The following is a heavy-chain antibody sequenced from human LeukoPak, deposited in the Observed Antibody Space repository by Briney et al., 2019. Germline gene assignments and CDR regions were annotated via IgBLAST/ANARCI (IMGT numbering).Heavy chain of an antibody. CDR3: GYDNSPGGLEY. J-gene: IGHJ4*02. CDR1: GFTFDDYA. V-gene: IGHV3-9*01. CDR2: IYGKTGGV. Sequence: PGGSLRLPCAASGFTFDDYAMHWVRQAPGKGLEWVSGIYGKTGGVGYADSVKGRFTISRDNAKNSLYLQMNSLRPEDSALYFCGYDNSPGGLEYWGQGTLVTVSS. D-gene: IGHD2-8*02.